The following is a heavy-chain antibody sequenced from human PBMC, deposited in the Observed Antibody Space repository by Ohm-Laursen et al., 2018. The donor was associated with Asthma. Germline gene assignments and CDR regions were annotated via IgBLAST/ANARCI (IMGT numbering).Heavy chain of an antibody. CDR3: ARGPRFDP. Sequence: SLRLSCTASGFTFSSYSMNWVRQAPGKGLEWVSSISSSSSYIYYADSVKGRFTISRDNAKNSLYLQMNSLRAGDTAVYYCARGPRFDPWGQGTLVTVSS. CDR2: ISSSSSYI. V-gene: IGHV3-21*01. J-gene: IGHJ5*02. CDR1: GFTFSSYS.